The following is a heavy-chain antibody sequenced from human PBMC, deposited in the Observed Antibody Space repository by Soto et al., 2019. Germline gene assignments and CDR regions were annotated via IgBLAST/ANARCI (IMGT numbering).Heavy chain of an antibody. CDR3: AKDQRGYSYGYWVY. Sequence: GGSLRLSCAASGFTFSSYGMHWVRQAPGKGLEWVAVISYDGSNKYYADSVKGRFTISRDNSKNTLYLQMNSLRAEDTAVYYCAKDQRGYSYGYWVYWGQGTLVTVSS. CDR2: ISYDGSNK. V-gene: IGHV3-30*18. J-gene: IGHJ4*02. D-gene: IGHD5-18*01. CDR1: GFTFSSYG.